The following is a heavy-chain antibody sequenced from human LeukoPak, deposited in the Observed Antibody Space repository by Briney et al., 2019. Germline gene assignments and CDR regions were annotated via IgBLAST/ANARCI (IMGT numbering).Heavy chain of an antibody. J-gene: IGHJ5*02. CDR1: GGSFSGYY. CDR2: TNHSGST. CDR3: ARGRAMIVVVTDNWFDP. D-gene: IGHD3-22*01. V-gene: IGHV4-34*01. Sequence: SETLSLTCAVYGGSFSGYYWSWIRQPPGKGLEWIGETNHSGSTNYNPSLKSRVTISVDTSKNQFSLKLSSVTAADTAVYYCARGRAMIVVVTDNWFDPWGQGTLVTVSS.